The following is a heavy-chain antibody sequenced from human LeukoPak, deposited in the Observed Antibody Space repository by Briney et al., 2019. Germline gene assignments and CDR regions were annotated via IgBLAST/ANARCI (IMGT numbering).Heavy chain of an antibody. J-gene: IGHJ5*02. V-gene: IGHV4-59*08. CDR2: IYYSGST. CDR3: ARWYGSGSYRWFDP. Sequence: SETLSLTCTVSGGSISSYYWSWIRQPPGRGLEGIVYIYYSGSTNYNPSLKSRVNISVDTSKNQFSLKLSSVTAADTAVYYCARWYGSGSYRWFDPWGQGTLVTVSS. D-gene: IGHD3-10*01. CDR1: GGSISSYY.